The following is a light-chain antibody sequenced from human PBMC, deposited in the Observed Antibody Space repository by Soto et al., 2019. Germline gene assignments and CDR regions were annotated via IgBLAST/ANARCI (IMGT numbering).Light chain of an antibody. CDR3: QHRSNWPPSLT. CDR1: QGISSY. J-gene: IGKJ4*01. Sequence: VVAQSRATLSVFPGERATLSCRASQGISSYLTWYQHKPGQAPRLLIYDASNRATGIPARFSGSGSGTDFTLTISSLEPEDFAVYYCQHRSNWPPSLTFGGGTKVDIK. CDR2: DAS. V-gene: IGKV3-11*01.